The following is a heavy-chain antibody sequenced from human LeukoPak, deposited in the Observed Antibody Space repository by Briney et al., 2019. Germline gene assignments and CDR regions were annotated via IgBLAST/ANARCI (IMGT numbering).Heavy chain of an antibody. V-gene: IGHV4-61*02. CDR3: ARDFWSGYPFF. CDR1: GGSISSGSYY. CDR2: IYTSGST. D-gene: IGHD3-3*01. J-gene: IGHJ4*02. Sequence: SETLSLTCTVSGGSISSGSYYWSWLRQPAGKGLEWIGRIYTSGSTNYNPSLKSRVTISVDTSKNQFSLKLSSVTAADTAVYYCARDFWSGYPFFWGQGTLVTVSS.